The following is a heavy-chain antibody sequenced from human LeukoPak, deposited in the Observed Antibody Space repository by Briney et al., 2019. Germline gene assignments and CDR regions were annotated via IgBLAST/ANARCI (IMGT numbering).Heavy chain of an antibody. D-gene: IGHD7-27*01. CDR1: GGSFSGYY. CDR2: INHSGST. J-gene: IGHJ5*02. CDR3: ARPGPNWFDP. V-gene: IGHV4-34*01. Sequence: SETLSLTCAVYGGSFSGYYWSWIRQPPGKGLEWIGEINHSGSTNYNPSLKSRVTISVDTSKNQFSLKLSSVTAADTAVYYCARPGPNWFDPWGQGTLVTVPS.